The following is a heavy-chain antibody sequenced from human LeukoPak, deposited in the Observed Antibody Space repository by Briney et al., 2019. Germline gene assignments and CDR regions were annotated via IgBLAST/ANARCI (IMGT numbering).Heavy chain of an antibody. CDR1: A. V-gene: IGHV3-23*01. CDR2: ISGPAGSW. J-gene: IGHJ4*02. D-gene: IGHD6-19*01. CDR3: AKDRYSSGWPQGY. Sequence: AMSWVRQAPGKGVEWVSAISGPAGSWDYADSVKGRFTISRDNSKNTLYLQMNSLRAEDTAVYYCAKDRYSSGWPQGYWGQGTLVTVSS.